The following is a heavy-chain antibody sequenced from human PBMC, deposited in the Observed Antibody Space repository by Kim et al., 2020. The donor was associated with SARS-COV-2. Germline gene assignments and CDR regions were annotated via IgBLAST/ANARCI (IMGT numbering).Heavy chain of an antibody. J-gene: IGHJ3*02. CDR1: GFTFSGSA. Sequence: GGSLRLSCAASGFTFSGSAMHWVRQASGKGLEWVGRIRSKANSYATAYAASVKGRFTISRDDSKNTAYLQMNSLKTEDTAVYYCTRSLWGGDCSSTSCYRNDDAFDIWGQGTMVTVSS. CDR2: IRSKANSYAT. CDR3: TRSLWGGDCSSTSCYRNDDAFDI. D-gene: IGHD2-2*01. V-gene: IGHV3-73*01.